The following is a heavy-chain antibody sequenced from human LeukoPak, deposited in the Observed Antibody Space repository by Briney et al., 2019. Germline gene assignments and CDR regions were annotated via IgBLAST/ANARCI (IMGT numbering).Heavy chain of an antibody. CDR2: ISAYNDNT. Sequence: GASVKVSCKASGYTFTSYGISWVRQAPGQGLEWMGWISAYNDNTNYPQKLQGRVTMTTDTSTSTAYMELRSLRSDDTAVYYCARDKRRFDFWSDPGWFDPWGQGTLVTVSS. D-gene: IGHD3-3*01. CDR1: GYTFTSYG. V-gene: IGHV1-18*01. CDR3: ARDKRRFDFWSDPGWFDP. J-gene: IGHJ5*02.